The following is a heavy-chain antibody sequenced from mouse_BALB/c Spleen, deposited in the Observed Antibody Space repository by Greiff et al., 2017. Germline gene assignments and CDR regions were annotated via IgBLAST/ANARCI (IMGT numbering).Heavy chain of an antibody. V-gene: IGHV5-6-5*01. CDR2: ISSGGST. CDR3: ARERSIITTVVFDY. Sequence: EVQVVESGGGLVKPGGSLKLSCAASGFTFSSYAMSWVRQTPEKRLEWVASISSGGSTYYPDSVKGRITISRDNARNILYLQMSSLRSEDTAMYYCARERSIITTVVFDYWGQGTTLTVSS. D-gene: IGHD1-1*01. CDR1: GFTFSSYA. J-gene: IGHJ2*01.